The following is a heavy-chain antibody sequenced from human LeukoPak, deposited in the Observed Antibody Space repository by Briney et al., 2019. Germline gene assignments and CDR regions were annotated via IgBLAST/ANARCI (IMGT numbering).Heavy chain of an antibody. CDR1: GLIFRNYG. CDR3: VRDGLGELLLDY. CDR2: MWSDRDNK. Sequence: PGSSLRLSCAVSGLIFRNYGMHWVRQAPGKGLEWVAIMWSDRDNKYYADSVKGRFTISRDNSKNTLYLQMNSLRADDTAVYYCVRDGLGELLLDYWGQGTLVTVSS. V-gene: IGHV3-33*01. D-gene: IGHD3-10*01. J-gene: IGHJ4*02.